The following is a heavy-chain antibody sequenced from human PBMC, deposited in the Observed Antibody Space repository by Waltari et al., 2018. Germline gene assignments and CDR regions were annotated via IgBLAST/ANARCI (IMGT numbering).Heavy chain of an antibody. CDR2: ICYSGST. Sequence: QLQLQESGPGLVKPSETLSLTCTVSGGSISSSSYYWGWIRQPPGKGLEWIGSICYSGSTYYNPSLRNRVTISVDTSKNQFSLRLSSVTAADTAVYYCARPYGDYQVFDYWGQGTLVTVSS. V-gene: IGHV4-39*01. D-gene: IGHD4-17*01. J-gene: IGHJ4*02. CDR1: GGSISSSSYY. CDR3: ARPYGDYQVFDY.